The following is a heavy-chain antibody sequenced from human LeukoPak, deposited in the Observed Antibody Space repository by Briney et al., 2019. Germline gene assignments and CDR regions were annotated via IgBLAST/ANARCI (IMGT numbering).Heavy chain of an antibody. CDR3: ARYCSSTGCRNYYYGMDV. D-gene: IGHD2-2*01. CDR2: ISAYNGNT. J-gene: IGHJ6*02. CDR1: GYTFTSYG. Sequence: ASVKVSCKASGYTFTSYGISWVRQAPGQGLEWMGWISAYNGNTNYAQKLQGRVTMTTDTSTSTAYMELRSLRSDDTAVYYCARYCSSTGCRNYYYGMDVWGQGTTVTVSS. V-gene: IGHV1-18*01.